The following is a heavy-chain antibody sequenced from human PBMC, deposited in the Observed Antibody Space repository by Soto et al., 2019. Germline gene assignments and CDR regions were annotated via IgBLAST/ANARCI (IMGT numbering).Heavy chain of an antibody. CDR3: ARDRAARRGYFWYGVDV. J-gene: IGHJ6*02. D-gene: IGHD6-6*01. CDR1: GFTFSDYY. CDR2: ISNTGSTT. V-gene: IGHV3-11*01. Sequence: VQVVESGGDLVKPGGSLRLSCAASGFTFSDYYMSWIRQAPGKGLEWVSYISNTGSTTYYADSVKGRFTISRDNATKSLYLQMNSLRVEDTAVYYCARDRAARRGYFWYGVDVWGQGTTVTVSS.